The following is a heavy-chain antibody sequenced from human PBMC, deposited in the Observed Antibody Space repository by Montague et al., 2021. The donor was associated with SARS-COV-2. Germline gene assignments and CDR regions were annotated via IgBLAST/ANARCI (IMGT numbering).Heavy chain of an antibody. CDR2: INWNSGSV. Sequence: SLRLSCAASGFKFYDSAMYWVRQAPGKGLEWVSGINWNSGSVDYADSVKGRFTISRDNTKNSLFLQMNSLRTEDTALYYCAKDHYASGKMGFFDLWGRGTRVTVPS. CDR1: GFKFYDSA. J-gene: IGHJ2*01. D-gene: IGHD3-16*01. V-gene: IGHV3-9*01. CDR3: AKDHYASGKMGFFDL.